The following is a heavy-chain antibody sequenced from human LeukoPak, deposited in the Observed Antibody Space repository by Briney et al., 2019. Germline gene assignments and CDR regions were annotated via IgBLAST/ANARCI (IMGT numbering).Heavy chain of an antibody. J-gene: IGHJ4*02. CDR3: ARGVVVTALDY. CDR1: GGSISSYY. Sequence: SETLSLTCTVSGGSISSYYWSWIRQPPGKGLEWIGYIYYSGSTNYNPSLKSRVTISVDTSKSQFSLKLSSVTAAGTAVYYCARGVVVTALDYWGQGTLVTVSS. D-gene: IGHD2-21*02. V-gene: IGHV4-59*01. CDR2: IYYSGST.